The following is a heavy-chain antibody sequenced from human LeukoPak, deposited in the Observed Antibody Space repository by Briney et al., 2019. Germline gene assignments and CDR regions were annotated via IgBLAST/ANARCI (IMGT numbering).Heavy chain of an antibody. Sequence: TGGSLRLSCTASGFTFGDYAMSGVRQSPGKGLECVSFIRIKSYRGAAEYAASGQGRFTISRDDSKTIAYLHMDSLNTEDTAVYYCAGGGPHDILTGRSGYFAYWGQGTLVTVSS. J-gene: IGHJ4*02. V-gene: IGHV3-49*04. D-gene: IGHD3-9*01. CDR3: AGGGPHDILTGRSGYFAY. CDR1: GFTFGDYA. CDR2: IRIKSYRGAA.